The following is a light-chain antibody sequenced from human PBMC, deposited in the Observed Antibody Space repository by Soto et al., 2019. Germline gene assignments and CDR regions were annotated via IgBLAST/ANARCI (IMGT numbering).Light chain of an antibody. CDR3: QKYHSAPRT. Sequence: DIQMTQSPSSLSASVGDRVTITCRASHGIGNNLIWYQQKPGRAPNVLINAASSLQSGVPSRFSGSGSGADFTLTISSLQPEDIATYYCQKYHSAPRTFGQGTKVDI. CDR2: AAS. J-gene: IGKJ1*01. V-gene: IGKV1-39*01. CDR1: HGIGNN.